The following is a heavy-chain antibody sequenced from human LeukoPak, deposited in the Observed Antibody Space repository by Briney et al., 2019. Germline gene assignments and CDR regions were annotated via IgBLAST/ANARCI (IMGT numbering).Heavy chain of an antibody. V-gene: IGHV1-69*05. CDR3: GASTAGYYYYYIDD. CDR2: IIPIFGTA. Sequence: SVKVSCKASGGTFSSYAISWVRQAPGQGLEWMGGIIPIFGTANYAQKFQGRVTITTDESTSTAYMELSSLIFEDTAVYYCGASTAGYYYYYIDDWGKGTMVTVSS. D-gene: IGHD6-25*01. CDR1: GGTFSSYA. J-gene: IGHJ6*03.